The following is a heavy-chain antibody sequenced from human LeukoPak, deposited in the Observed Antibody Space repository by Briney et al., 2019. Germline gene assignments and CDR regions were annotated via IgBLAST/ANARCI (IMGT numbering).Heavy chain of an antibody. D-gene: IGHD3-3*01. CDR3: ARGASWSGYYKANWFDP. CDR1: GGSISSYY. V-gene: IGHV4-4*07. J-gene: IGHJ5*02. CDR2: IYTSGST. Sequence: SETLSLTCTVSGGSISSYYWSWIRQPAGKGLEWIGRIYTSGSTNYNPSLKSRVTMSVDTSKNQFSLKLSSVTAADTAVYCCARGASWSGYYKANWFDPWGQGTLVTVSS.